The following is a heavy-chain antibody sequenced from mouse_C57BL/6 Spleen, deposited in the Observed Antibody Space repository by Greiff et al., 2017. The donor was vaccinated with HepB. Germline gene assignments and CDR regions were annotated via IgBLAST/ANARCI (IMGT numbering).Heavy chain of an antibody. Sequence: VQLQQPGAELVRPGSSVKLSCKASGYTFTSYWMDWVKQRPGQGLEWIGNIYPSDSETHYNQKFKDKATLTVDKSSSPAYMQLSSLTSEDSAVYYCARGYDSSSPDYWGQGTTLTVSS. D-gene: IGHD1-1*01. CDR1: GYTFTSYW. V-gene: IGHV1-61*01. CDR2: IYPSDSET. J-gene: IGHJ2*01. CDR3: ARGYDSSSPDY.